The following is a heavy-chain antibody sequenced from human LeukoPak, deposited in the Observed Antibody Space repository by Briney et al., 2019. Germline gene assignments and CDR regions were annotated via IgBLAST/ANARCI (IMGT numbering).Heavy chain of an antibody. Sequence: GGSLRLSCAASGFTFSRYWMHWVRQAPGKGLVWVSRINSDGSSTSYADSVKGRFTISRDNAKNTLYLQMNGLRAEDTAVYYCARDSAYYDSSGCSDYWGQGTLVTVSS. V-gene: IGHV3-74*01. CDR3: ARDSAYYDSSGCSDY. D-gene: IGHD3-22*01. CDR2: INSDGSST. CDR1: GFTFSRYW. J-gene: IGHJ4*02.